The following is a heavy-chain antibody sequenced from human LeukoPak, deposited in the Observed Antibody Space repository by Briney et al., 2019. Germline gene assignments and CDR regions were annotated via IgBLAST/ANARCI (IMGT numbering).Heavy chain of an antibody. CDR1: GFSFSSCA. CDR3: AKGRVGGWNGGDC. Sequence: GGSLRLSCAASGFSFSSCAMTWVRQAPGKGLEWVSAITGGGGSTTYYADSMKGRFTISADNSKNTLYLQMHSLRAEDTAIYYCAKGRVGGWNGGDCWGQGTLVTVSS. D-gene: IGHD1-1*01. J-gene: IGHJ4*02. V-gene: IGHV3-23*01. CDR2: ITGGGGSTT.